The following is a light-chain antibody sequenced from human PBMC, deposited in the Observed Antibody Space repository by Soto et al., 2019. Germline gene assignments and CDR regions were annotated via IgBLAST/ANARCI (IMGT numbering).Light chain of an antibody. CDR3: RSYTSSSSLWV. CDR2: DVS. V-gene: IGLV2-14*01. J-gene: IGLJ1*01. Sequence: QSALTQPASVSGSPGQSITISCTGTSSDVGGYNYVSWYQQHPGKAPKLMIYDVSNRPSGVSNRFSGSKSGNTASLTMSGLQAEDEADYYCRSYTSSSSLWVFGTGTKVTVL. CDR1: SSDVGGYNY.